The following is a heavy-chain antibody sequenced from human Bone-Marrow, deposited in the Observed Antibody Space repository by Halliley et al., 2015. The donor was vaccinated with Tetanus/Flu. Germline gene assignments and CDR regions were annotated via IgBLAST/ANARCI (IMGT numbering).Heavy chain of an antibody. D-gene: IGHD2-21*02. Sequence: LRLSCTVSGGSITSDSFYWSWIRQDPRKGLEWIGYIFHSGSAYYNPSLRSRLTISVDTSKNRFSLRLTSVTAADTAIYYCARAVTGMWQDFNWFDPWGQGMLVTVSS. V-gene: IGHV4-31*03. CDR2: IFHSGSA. J-gene: IGHJ5*02. CDR3: ARAVTGMWQDFNWFDP. CDR1: GGSITSDSFY.